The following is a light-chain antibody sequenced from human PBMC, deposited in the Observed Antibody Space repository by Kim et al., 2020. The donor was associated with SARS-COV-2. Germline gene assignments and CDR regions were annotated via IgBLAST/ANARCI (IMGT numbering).Light chain of an antibody. CDR2: GAS. V-gene: IGKV3-15*01. CDR3: QQYDNWPRT. Sequence: EILMTQSPATLSVSPGERATLSCRASQSVSSKLAWYQQKPGRAPRLLIYGASTRATGIPARFSGSGSGTEFTLTISSLQSEDFAVYYRQQYDNWPRTFGQGTKVDIK. CDR1: QSVSSK. J-gene: IGKJ1*01.